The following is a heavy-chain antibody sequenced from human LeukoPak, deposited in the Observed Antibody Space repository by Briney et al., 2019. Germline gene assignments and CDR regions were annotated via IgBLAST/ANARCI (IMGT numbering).Heavy chain of an antibody. CDR1: GFTVSSNY. J-gene: IGHJ4*02. CDR3: AKSPKTGFLFVY. V-gene: IGHV3-66*01. CDR2: IYGGVNT. Sequence: GGSLRLSCAASGFTVSSNYMSWVRQAPGKGLEWVSVIYGGVNTVYADSVQGRFTISRDNSKNTMYLQMSSLRAEDTAVYYCAKSPKTGFLFVYWGKGTLVTVSS. D-gene: IGHD1-1*01.